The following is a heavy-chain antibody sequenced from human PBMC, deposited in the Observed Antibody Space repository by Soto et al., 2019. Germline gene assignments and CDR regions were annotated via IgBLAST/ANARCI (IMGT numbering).Heavy chain of an antibody. J-gene: IGHJ4*02. Sequence: GSLRLSCAASGFTFSSYAVSWVRQAPGKGLEWVSAISGSGGSTYYADSVKGRFTISRDNSKNTLYLQMNSLRAEDTAVYYCAKGGVTMIVVVPWYFDYWGQGTLVTVSS. V-gene: IGHV3-23*01. CDR1: GFTFSSYA. CDR3: AKGGVTMIVVVPWYFDY. D-gene: IGHD3-22*01. CDR2: ISGSGGST.